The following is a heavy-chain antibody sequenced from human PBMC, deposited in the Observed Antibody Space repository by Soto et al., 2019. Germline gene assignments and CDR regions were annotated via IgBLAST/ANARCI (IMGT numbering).Heavy chain of an antibody. CDR2: INAGNDNT. D-gene: IGHD3-10*01. Sequence: QVQLVQSGAEVKKPGASVMVSCTASGHSFTGYPMHWVRQVPGQRLEWMGRINAGNDNTEYSQNFQGRLTITRDTSATTAYMELSSLKSEDTAVYFCARGGSGSYYYYFDYWGQGTLVTVSS. J-gene: IGHJ4*02. CDR1: GHSFTGYP. V-gene: IGHV1-3*01. CDR3: ARGGSGSYYYYFDY.